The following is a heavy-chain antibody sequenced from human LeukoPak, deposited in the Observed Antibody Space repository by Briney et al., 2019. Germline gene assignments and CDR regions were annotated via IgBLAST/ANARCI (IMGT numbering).Heavy chain of an antibody. J-gene: IGHJ4*02. Sequence: SETLSLTCTVSGGSISSHYWSWIRQPPGKGLEWIGYIYYSGSTNYNPSLKSRVTISVDTSKSQFSLKLSSVTAADTAVYYCAGEGPYGSGSYYDYWGQGTLVTVSS. CDR2: IYYSGST. CDR1: GGSISSHY. CDR3: AGEGPYGSGSYYDY. V-gene: IGHV4-59*11. D-gene: IGHD3-10*01.